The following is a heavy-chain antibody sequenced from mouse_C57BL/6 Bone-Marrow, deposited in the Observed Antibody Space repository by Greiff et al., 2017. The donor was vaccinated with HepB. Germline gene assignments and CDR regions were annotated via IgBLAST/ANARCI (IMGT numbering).Heavy chain of an antibody. CDR1: GYTFTSYW. CDR3: ASDDYDDGLYFAY. Sequence: QVQLQQPGAELVKPGASVKMSCKASGYTFTSYWITWVKQRPGQGLEWIGDIYPGSGSTNYNEKFKSKATLTVDTSSSTAYMQRSSLTSEDSAVYYCASDDYDDGLYFAYWGQATTPPASS. CDR2: IYPGSGST. D-gene: IGHD2-4*01. V-gene: IGHV1-55*01. J-gene: IGHJ2*01.